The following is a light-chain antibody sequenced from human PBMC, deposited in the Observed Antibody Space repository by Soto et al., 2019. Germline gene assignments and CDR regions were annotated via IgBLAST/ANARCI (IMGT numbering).Light chain of an antibody. CDR2: AAS. Sequence: DIQMTQSPSSLSASVGDRVTIACRASQTVRTYLNWYQQKPGKAPELLIFAASSLHTGVPSRFSGSGSGTDFTLTINSLQPEDFATYFCQQSYTAPRTFGPGTTVDIK. CDR1: QTVRTY. CDR3: QQSYTAPRT. V-gene: IGKV1-39*01. J-gene: IGKJ3*01.